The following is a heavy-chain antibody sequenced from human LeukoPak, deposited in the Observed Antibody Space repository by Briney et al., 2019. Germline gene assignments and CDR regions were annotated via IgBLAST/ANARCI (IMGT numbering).Heavy chain of an antibody. CDR3: ARGRNTMVRGAIGQTSLYYSSYYMDV. J-gene: IGHJ6*03. V-gene: IGHV4-39*01. D-gene: IGHD3-10*01. CDR1: GGSIISSSFW. Sequence: SETLSLTCTVSGGSIISSSFWWGWIRQPPGKGLEWIGSIYYSGVSYYNTSLKSRVTISVDTSKNQFSLKLSSVTAADTAVYYCARGRNTMVRGAIGQTSLYYSSYYMDVWGKGTTVTVSS. CDR2: IYYSGVS.